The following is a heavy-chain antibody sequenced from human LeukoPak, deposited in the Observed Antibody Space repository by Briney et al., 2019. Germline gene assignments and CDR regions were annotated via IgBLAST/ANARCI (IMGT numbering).Heavy chain of an antibody. Sequence: SVKVSCKASGGTFSSYAISWVRQAPGQGLEWMGGIIPIFGTANYAQKFQGRVTITADESTSTAYMELSSLRSEDTAVYYCARDVGYCSGGSCYQFDYWGQGTLVAVSS. CDR2: IIPIFGTA. V-gene: IGHV1-69*01. D-gene: IGHD2-15*01. J-gene: IGHJ4*02. CDR1: GGTFSSYA. CDR3: ARDVGYCSGGSCYQFDY.